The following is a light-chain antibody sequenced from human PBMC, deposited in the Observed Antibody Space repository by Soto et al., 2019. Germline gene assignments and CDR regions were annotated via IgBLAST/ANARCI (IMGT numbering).Light chain of an antibody. Sequence: EIVLTQSPATLSLSPGERANLSCRDSQSVSSYLAWYQRKPGQAPRLLIYDASNRATGIPARFSGSGSGTDFTLTISSLEPEDFAVYYCQQRSNWLTFGGGTKVEIK. V-gene: IGKV3-11*01. CDR2: DAS. CDR1: QSVSSY. CDR3: QQRSNWLT. J-gene: IGKJ4*01.